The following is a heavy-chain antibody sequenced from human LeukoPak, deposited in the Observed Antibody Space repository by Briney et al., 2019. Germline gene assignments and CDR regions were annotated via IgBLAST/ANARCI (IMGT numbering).Heavy chain of an antibody. Sequence: PGRSLRLSCAASGFLFDGYAMHWVRQAPGKGREWVALITYDGSKDFYADSVKGRFTISRDNSRTTLYLHMNSLRTEDTAFYYCARDLAVVATKHYWGQGTLVTVSS. CDR1: GFLFDGYA. J-gene: IGHJ4*02. V-gene: IGHV3-30-3*01. CDR2: ITYDGSKD. D-gene: IGHD2-15*01. CDR3: ARDLAVVATKHY.